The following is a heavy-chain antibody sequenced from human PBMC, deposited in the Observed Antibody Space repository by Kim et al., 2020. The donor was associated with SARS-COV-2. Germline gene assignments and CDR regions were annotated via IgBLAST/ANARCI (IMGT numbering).Heavy chain of an antibody. Sequence: GGSLRLSCAASGFTFSSYEMNWVRQAPGKGLEWVSYISSSGSTIYYADSVKGRFTISRDNAKNSLYLQMNSLRAEDTAVYYCARGGSGGYGPPHFDLWGRGTLVTVSS. V-gene: IGHV3-48*03. CDR1: GFTFSSYE. CDR3: ARGGSGGYGPPHFDL. CDR2: ISSSGSTI. J-gene: IGHJ2*01. D-gene: IGHD5-12*01.